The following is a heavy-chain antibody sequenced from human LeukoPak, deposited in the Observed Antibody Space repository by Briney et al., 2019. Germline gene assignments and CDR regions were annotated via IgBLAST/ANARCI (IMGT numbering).Heavy chain of an antibody. V-gene: IGHV1-69*04. Sequence: ASVKVSCKASGGTFSSYAISWVRQAPGQGLEWMGRIIPILGIANYAQKFQGRVTITADKSTSTAYMELSSLRSEDTAVYYCATPRTPYDAFDIWGQGTMVTVSS. CDR1: GGTFSSYA. D-gene: IGHD2-2*01. CDR2: IIPILGIA. J-gene: IGHJ3*02. CDR3: ATPRTPYDAFDI.